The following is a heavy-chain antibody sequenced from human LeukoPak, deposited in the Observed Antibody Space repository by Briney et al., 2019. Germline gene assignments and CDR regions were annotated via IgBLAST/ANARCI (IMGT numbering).Heavy chain of an antibody. J-gene: IGHJ3*02. D-gene: IGHD5-24*01. Sequence: GGSLRLSCAGSGFNFGNYWMSWVRQTPGKGLEWVANIKQDGNEKFYVDSVRGRFNIFRENAKNSQYLQMNSLRAEDTAVYYCARARRDGNTGLAFDIWGQGPMVTVSS. CDR1: GFNFGNYW. CDR2: IKQDGNEK. CDR3: ARARRDGNTGLAFDI. V-gene: IGHV3-7*01.